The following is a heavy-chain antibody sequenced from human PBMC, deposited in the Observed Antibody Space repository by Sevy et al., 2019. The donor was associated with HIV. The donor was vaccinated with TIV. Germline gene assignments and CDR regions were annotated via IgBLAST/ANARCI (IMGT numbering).Heavy chain of an antibody. Sequence: GGSLRLSCAASGFTFSNYGIHWVRQAPGKGLEWVAAISYDGSNKYYADSVKSRFTISRDNSKNTLNLQMNSLRAEDTAVYYCAKGQYCTNGVCSNDAFDIWGQGTMVTVSS. D-gene: IGHD2-8*01. CDR3: AKGQYCTNGVCSNDAFDI. V-gene: IGHV3-30*18. J-gene: IGHJ3*02. CDR2: ISYDGSNK. CDR1: GFTFSNYG.